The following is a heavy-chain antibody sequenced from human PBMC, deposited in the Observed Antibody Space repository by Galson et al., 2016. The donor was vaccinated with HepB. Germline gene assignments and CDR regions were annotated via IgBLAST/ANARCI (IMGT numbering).Heavy chain of an antibody. V-gene: IGHV6-1*01. J-gene: IGHJ4*02. CDR2: TYYRSKWFN. CDR1: GDSVSNINSA. D-gene: IGHD1-1*01. Sequence: CAISGDSVSNINSAWAWVRQSPSRGLEWLGRTYYRSKWFNHYAVSVKSRMTINADTSNNQFSLQLESVTLEDTAVYYCTRAAENWDGMWRNGFAVWGQGTLVTVSP. CDR3: TRAAENWDGMWRNGFAV.